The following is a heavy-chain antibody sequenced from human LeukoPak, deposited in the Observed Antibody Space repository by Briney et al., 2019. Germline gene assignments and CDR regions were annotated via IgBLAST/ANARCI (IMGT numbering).Heavy chain of an antibody. CDR1: GGSISSGGYY. J-gene: IGHJ3*02. V-gene: IGHV4-61*08. Sequence: PSETLSLTCTVSGGSISSGGYYWSWIRQHPGKGLEWIGYIYYSGSTNYNPSLKSRVTISVDTSKNQFSLKLSFVTAADTAVYYCARGSIAARNDAFDIWGQGTMVTVSS. CDR3: ARGSIAARNDAFDI. D-gene: IGHD6-6*01. CDR2: IYYSGST.